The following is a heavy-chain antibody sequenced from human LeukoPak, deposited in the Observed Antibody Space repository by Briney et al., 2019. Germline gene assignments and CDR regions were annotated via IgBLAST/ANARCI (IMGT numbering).Heavy chain of an antibody. Sequence: PSETLSLTCTVSGGSISSSSYYWGWIRQPPGMGLEWIGSFYHSGTTHYNPSLKSRLTISADTSKNQFSLKLSSVTAADTAVYYCATPGGLLLSGFDPWGQGIPVTVSS. J-gene: IGHJ5*02. CDR3: ATPGGLLLSGFDP. CDR1: GGSISSSSYY. D-gene: IGHD1-26*01. CDR2: FYHSGTT. V-gene: IGHV4-39*01.